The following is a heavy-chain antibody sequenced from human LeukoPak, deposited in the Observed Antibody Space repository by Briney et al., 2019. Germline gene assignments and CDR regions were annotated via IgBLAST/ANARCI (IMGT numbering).Heavy chain of an antibody. CDR1: GFTFSSYW. CDR3: ATDYWGSINY. D-gene: IGHD7-27*01. CDR2: ISSDGSST. V-gene: IGHV3-74*01. J-gene: IGHJ4*02. Sequence: GGSLRLSCVASGFTFSSYWMHWVRQAPGKGLVWVSRISSDGSSTSYADSVKGRFTISRDDAKNTLYLQMNSLRVEDTAVYYCATDYWGSINYWGQGSLVTVSS.